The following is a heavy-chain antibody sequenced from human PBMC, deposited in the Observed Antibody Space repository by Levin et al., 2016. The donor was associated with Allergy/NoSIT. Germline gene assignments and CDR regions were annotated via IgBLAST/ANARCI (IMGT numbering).Heavy chain of an antibody. D-gene: IGHD3-16*02. CDR1: GGSISSGDYY. CDR2: IYYSGST. J-gene: IGHJ6*02. V-gene: IGHV4-30-4*01. CDR3: ARANYDYVWGSYRQYYYYGMDV. Sequence: SETLSLTCTVSGGSISSGDYYWSWIRQPPGKGLEWIGYIYYSGSTYYNPSLKSRVTISVDTSKNQFSLKLSSVTAADTAVYYCARANYDYVWGSYRQYYYYGMDVWGQGTTVTVSS.